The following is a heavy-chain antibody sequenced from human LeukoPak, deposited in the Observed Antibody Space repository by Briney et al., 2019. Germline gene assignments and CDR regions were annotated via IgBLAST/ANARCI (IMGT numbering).Heavy chain of an antibody. CDR3: AKDISSSGCLDY. CDR2: ISWNSGSI. V-gene: IGHV3-9*01. D-gene: IGHD6-6*01. Sequence: GGSLRLSCVASGFTFDDYAMHWVRQVPGKGLEWVSGISWNSGSIEYADSVKGRFTVSRDNAKKSLYLQMNSLRAEDTALYYCAKDISSSGCLDYWGQGTLVTVSS. J-gene: IGHJ4*02. CDR1: GFTFDDYA.